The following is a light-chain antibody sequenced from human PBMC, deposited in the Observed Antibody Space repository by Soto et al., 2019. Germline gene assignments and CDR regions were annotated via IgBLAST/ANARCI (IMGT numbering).Light chain of an antibody. CDR1: SSDVGGYNY. V-gene: IGLV2-14*01. CDR2: DVS. Sequence: SALTQPASVSGSPGQSITISCTGTSSDVGGYNYVSWYQQHPGKAPKLMVYDVSNRPSGVSNRFSGSKSGNTASLIISGLQAEDEADYYCSSYTSTSTLVVFGTGTKLTVL. CDR3: SSYTSTSTLVV. J-gene: IGLJ1*01.